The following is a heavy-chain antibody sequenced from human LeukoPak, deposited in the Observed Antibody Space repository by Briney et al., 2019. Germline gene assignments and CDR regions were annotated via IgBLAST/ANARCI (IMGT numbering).Heavy chain of an antibody. Sequence: GGSLRLSCAASGFTFSSYAMSWVRQAPGKGLEWVSAISGSGGSTYYADSVKGRFTISRDNSKSTLYLQMNSLRAEDTAVYYCAKTHQWELPKEYYFDYWGQGTLVTVSS. CDR3: AKTHQWELPKEYYFDY. V-gene: IGHV3-23*01. CDR1: GFTFSSYA. CDR2: ISGSGGST. D-gene: IGHD1-26*01. J-gene: IGHJ4*02.